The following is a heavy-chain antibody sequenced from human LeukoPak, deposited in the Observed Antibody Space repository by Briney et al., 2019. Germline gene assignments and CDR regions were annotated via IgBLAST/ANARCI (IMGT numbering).Heavy chain of an antibody. V-gene: IGHV4-31*03. Sequence: SETLSLTCTVSGGSISSGGYYWSWIRQHPGKGLEWIGYIYYSGSTNYNPSLKSRVTISVDTSKNQFSLKLSSVTAADTAVYYCARDRTYYYDSSGYTSRYGMDVWGQGTTVTVSS. D-gene: IGHD3-22*01. CDR2: IYYSGST. CDR1: GGSISSGGYY. J-gene: IGHJ6*02. CDR3: ARDRTYYYDSSGYTSRYGMDV.